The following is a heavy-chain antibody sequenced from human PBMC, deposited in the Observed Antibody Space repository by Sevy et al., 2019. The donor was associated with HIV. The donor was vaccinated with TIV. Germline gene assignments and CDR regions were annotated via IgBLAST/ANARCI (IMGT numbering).Heavy chain of an antibody. D-gene: IGHD3-22*01. CDR2: IWNDGSNE. CDR3: ARGGDFNDRSAKRDFDY. J-gene: IGHJ4*02. CDR1: GFTVSKYG. V-gene: IGHV3-33*01. Sequence: GGSLRLSCAASGFTVSKYGMHWVRQAPGKGLEWVAVIWNDGSNEYYADSVKGRLTISRDNSKNTLYLQMNSLRVEDTAVYFCARGGDFNDRSAKRDFDYWGQGTLVTVSS.